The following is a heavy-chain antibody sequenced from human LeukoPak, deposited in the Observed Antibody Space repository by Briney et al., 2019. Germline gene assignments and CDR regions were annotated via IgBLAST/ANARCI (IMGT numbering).Heavy chain of an antibody. CDR1: GFTFSSYS. J-gene: IGHJ3*02. D-gene: IGHD3-3*01. CDR3: ARDNSPFGVDPTALDAFDI. CDR2: ISSSSSYI. Sequence: GGSLRLSCAASGFTFSSYSINWVRQAPGKGLEWVSSISSSSSYIYYADSVKGRFTISRDNAKNSLYLQMNSLRAEDTAVYYCARDNSPFGVDPTALDAFDIWGQGTMVTVSS. V-gene: IGHV3-21*04.